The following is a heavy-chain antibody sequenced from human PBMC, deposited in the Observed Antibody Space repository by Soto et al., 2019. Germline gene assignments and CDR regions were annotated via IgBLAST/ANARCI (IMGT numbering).Heavy chain of an antibody. V-gene: IGHV1-24*01. J-gene: IGHJ4*02. CDR1: GYTLTELS. CDR2: FDPEDGET. Sequence: GASVKVSCKVSGYTLTELSMHWARQAPGKGLEWMGGFDPEDGETIYAQKFQGRVTMTEDTSTDTAYMELSSLRSEDTAVYYCATDLVSPVGFYCSGGSCYSDSVRWGQGTLVTVSS. CDR3: ATDLVSPVGFYCSGGSCYSDSVR. D-gene: IGHD2-15*01.